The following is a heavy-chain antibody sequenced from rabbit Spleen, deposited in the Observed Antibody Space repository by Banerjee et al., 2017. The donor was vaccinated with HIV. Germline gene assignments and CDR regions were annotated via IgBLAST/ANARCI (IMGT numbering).Heavy chain of an antibody. CDR3: ARDTVSYGGVSSNL. D-gene: IGHD8-1*01. CDR1: GFSFSSNYW. V-gene: IGHV1S40*01. Sequence: QSLEESGGDLVKPGASLTLTCTAFGFSFSSNYWIYWVRQAPGKGLEWIGCTNAVSSGTTYYASWAKGRFTISRTSSTTVTLQMTSLTAADTATYFCARDTVSYGGVSSNLWGQGTLVTVS. CDR2: TNAVSSGTT. J-gene: IGHJ4*01.